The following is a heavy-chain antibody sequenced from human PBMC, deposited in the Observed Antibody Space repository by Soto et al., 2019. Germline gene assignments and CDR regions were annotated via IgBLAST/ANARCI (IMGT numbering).Heavy chain of an antibody. Sequence: PGESLKISCKGSGYSFTSYWIGWVRQMPGKGLEWRGIIYPGDSDTRYSPSFQGQVTISADKSISTAYLQWSSLKASDTAMYYCARLYGRPAADPYFDYWGQGTLVTVSS. CDR1: GYSFTSYW. V-gene: IGHV5-51*01. CDR2: IYPGDSDT. J-gene: IGHJ4*02. CDR3: ARLYGRPAADPYFDY. D-gene: IGHD6-13*01.